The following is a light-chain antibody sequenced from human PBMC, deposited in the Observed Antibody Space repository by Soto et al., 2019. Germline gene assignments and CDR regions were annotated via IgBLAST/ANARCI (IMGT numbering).Light chain of an antibody. CDR3: CSYAGGNSYV. V-gene: IGLV2-11*01. CDR1: SSDVGNYNY. J-gene: IGLJ1*01. Sequence: QSALTQPRSVSGSPGQSVTISCTGTSSDVGNYNYVSWYQQHPGKAPKLMIYDVSKRPSGVPDRFSGSKSGNTASLTISGLQAEDEADYHCCSYAGGNSYVFGTGTKLTVL. CDR2: DVS.